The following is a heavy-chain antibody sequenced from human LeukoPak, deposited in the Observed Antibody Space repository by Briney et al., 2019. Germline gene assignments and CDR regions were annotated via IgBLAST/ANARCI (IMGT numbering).Heavy chain of an antibody. Sequence: ASVKVSCKVSVYTLTELSMHWVRQAPGKGREWMGGFDPEDGETINAQKFQGRVTMTEDTSTDKDYMELSSLRSEDTAVYYCATSYCSSTSCYMEATFDYWGQGTLVTVSS. CDR3: ATSYCSSTSCYMEATFDY. CDR1: VYTLTELS. CDR2: FDPEDGET. V-gene: IGHV1-24*01. D-gene: IGHD2-2*01. J-gene: IGHJ4*02.